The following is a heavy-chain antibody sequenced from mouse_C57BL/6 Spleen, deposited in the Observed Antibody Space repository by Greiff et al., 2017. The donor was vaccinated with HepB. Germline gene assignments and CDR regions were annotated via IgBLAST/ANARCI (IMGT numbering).Heavy chain of an antibody. CDR3: ASGGYYGSSYVGFAY. Sequence: QVQLQQSGAELVRPGSSVKLSCKASGYTFTSYWMDWVKQRPGQGLEWIGNIYPSDSETHYNQKFKDKATLTVDKSSSTAYMQLSSLTSEDSAVYYCASGGYYGSSYVGFAYWGKGTLVTVSA. J-gene: IGHJ3*01. CDR1: GYTFTSYW. D-gene: IGHD1-1*01. V-gene: IGHV1-61*01. CDR2: IYPSDSET.